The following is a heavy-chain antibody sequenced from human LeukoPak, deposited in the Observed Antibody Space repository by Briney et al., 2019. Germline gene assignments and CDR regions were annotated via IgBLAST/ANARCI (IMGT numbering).Heavy chain of an antibody. CDR3: ARDRHITMVRGAYFDY. V-gene: IGHV3-30-3*01. CDR2: ISYDGSNK. Sequence: GGSLRLSCAASGFTFSSYAMHWVRQAPGKGLEWVAVISYDGSNKYYADSVKGRFTISRDNSKNTLYLQMNSLRAEDTAVYYCARDRHITMVRGAYFDYWGQGTLVTVSS. CDR1: GFTFSSYA. J-gene: IGHJ4*02. D-gene: IGHD3-10*01.